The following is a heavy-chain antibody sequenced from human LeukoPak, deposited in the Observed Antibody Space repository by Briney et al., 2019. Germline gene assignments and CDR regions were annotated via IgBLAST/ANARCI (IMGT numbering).Heavy chain of an antibody. Sequence: PSETLSLTCTVSGGSISSGSYYWSWIRQPAGKGLEWIGRIYTSGSTNYNPSLKSRVTISVDTSKNQFSLKLSSVTAADTAVYYCARLSNYYGSGSWGQGTLVTVSS. CDR1: GGSISSGSYY. D-gene: IGHD3-10*01. CDR3: ARLSNYYGSGS. J-gene: IGHJ4*02. CDR2: IYTSGST. V-gene: IGHV4-61*02.